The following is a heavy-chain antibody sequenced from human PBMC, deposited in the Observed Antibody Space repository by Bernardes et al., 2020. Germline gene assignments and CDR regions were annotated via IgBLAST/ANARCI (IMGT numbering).Heavy chain of an antibody. D-gene: IGHD6-13*01. J-gene: IGHJ1*01. Sequence: ASVKVSCKASGYTFTSYGISWVRQAPGQGLEWMGWISAYNGNTNYAQKLQGRVTMTTDTSTSTAYMELRSLRSDDTAVYYCAREEPDKYSSSWYAPAEYFQHWGQGTLVTVSS. V-gene: IGHV1-18*01. CDR3: AREEPDKYSSSWYAPAEYFQH. CDR1: GYTFTSYG. CDR2: ISAYNGNT.